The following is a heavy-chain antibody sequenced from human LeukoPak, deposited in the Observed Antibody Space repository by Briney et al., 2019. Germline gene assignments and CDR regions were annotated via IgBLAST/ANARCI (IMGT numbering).Heavy chain of an antibody. J-gene: IGHJ5*02. CDR3: ARGDSGYDYHWFDP. CDR2: IYTSGST. CDR1: GGSISSYY. D-gene: IGHD5-12*01. V-gene: IGHV4-4*07. Sequence: SETLSLTCTVSGGSISSYYWSWIRQPAGKGLEWIGRIYTSGSTNYNPSLKSRVTISVDTSKNQFSLKLSSVTAADTAVYYCARGDSGYDYHWFDPWGQGTLVTVSS.